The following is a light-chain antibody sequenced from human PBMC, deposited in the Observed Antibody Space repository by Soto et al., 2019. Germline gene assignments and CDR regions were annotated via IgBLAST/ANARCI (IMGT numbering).Light chain of an antibody. CDR3: SSYTTSTTWV. J-gene: IGLJ3*02. Sequence: QSALTQPASVSGSPGQSITISCTGTSSDIGGYNYVSWYQHHPGKAPKLMIYEVSSRPSGVSNRFTASKSGNTASLTISGLRSEDEADYYCSSYTTSTTWVFGGGTQLTVL. V-gene: IGLV2-14*01. CDR1: SSDIGGYNY. CDR2: EVS.